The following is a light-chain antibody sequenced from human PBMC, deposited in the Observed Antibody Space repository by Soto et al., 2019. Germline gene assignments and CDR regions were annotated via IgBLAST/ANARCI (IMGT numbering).Light chain of an antibody. CDR1: QSVSSSY. CDR3: QQYGSSPT. CDR2: GAS. J-gene: IGKJ5*01. Sequence: EIVLTQSPGTLSLSPGERATLSCRASQSVSSSYLAWYQQKPGQAPRLLIYGASSRATGIPDRFSGRGSGTDFTLTISRLEPEGFAVYYCQQYGSSPTFGQGTRLESK. V-gene: IGKV3-20*01.